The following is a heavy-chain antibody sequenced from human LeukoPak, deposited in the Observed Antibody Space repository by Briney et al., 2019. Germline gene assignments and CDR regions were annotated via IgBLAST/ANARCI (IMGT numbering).Heavy chain of an antibody. V-gene: IGHV1-18*01. J-gene: IGHJ5*02. CDR1: GYTFTSYG. CDR3: ARYSGIAVAGTGWFDP. Sequence: SVKVSCKASGYTFTSYGISWVRQAPGQGLERMGWISAYNGNTNYAQKLQGRVTMTTDTSTSTAYIELRSLRSDDTAVYYCARYSGIAVAGTGWFDPWGQGTLVTVSS. D-gene: IGHD6-19*01. CDR2: ISAYNGNT.